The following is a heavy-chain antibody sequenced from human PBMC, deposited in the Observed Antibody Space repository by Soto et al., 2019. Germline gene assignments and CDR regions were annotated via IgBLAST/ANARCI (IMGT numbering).Heavy chain of an antibody. CDR2: ISTGGSTI. CDR1: GFTFSDYY. J-gene: IGHJ4*02. V-gene: IGHV3-11*01. CDR3: ATAGLELRPGHFDY. D-gene: IGHD1-7*01. Sequence: QVQLVESGGGLVKPGGSLRLSCAASGFTFSDYYMSWIRQAPGKGLEWVSYISTGGSTIYYADSVKGRFTISRDNAKNSLSLQMNSLRAEDTALYYCATAGLELRPGHFDYWGQGTLVTVSS.